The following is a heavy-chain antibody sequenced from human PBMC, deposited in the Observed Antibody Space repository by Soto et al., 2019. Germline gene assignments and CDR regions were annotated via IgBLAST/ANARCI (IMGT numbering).Heavy chain of an antibody. J-gene: IGHJ4*02. CDR1: GFTFSDYY. V-gene: IGHV3-11*06. D-gene: IGHD3-10*02. Sequence: GGSLRLSCAGSGFTFSDYYMSWIRQAPGKGLEWLSYSSNSGTYTRYADSVKGRFSISRDNAKNSLYLQINSLRGEDTAIYYCARSGDNYNVLDYWGQGTPVTGSS. CDR2: SSNSGTYT. CDR3: ARSGDNYNVLDY.